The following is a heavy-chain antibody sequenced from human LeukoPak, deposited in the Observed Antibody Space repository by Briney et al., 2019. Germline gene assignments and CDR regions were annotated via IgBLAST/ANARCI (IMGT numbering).Heavy chain of an antibody. CDR1: GGSISSTDYY. CDR2: VYYSGST. V-gene: IGHV4-31*03. CDR3: ARFHYYDSSGYYPDY. Sequence: SETLSLTCTVSGGSISSTDYYWTWIRQHPGKGLEWIGYVYYSGSTYYNPSLKSRVTISVDTSKNQFSLKLSSVTAADTAVYYCARFHYYDSSGYYPDYWGQGTLVTVSS. J-gene: IGHJ4*02. D-gene: IGHD3-22*01.